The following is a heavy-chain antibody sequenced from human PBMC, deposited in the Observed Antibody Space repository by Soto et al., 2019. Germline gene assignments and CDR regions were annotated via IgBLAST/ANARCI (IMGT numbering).Heavy chain of an antibody. V-gene: IGHV4-59*08. J-gene: IGHJ3*02. CDR3: ARSRGYSGYDLNAFDI. CDR1: GGSISSYY. Sequence: PSETLSLTCTVSGGSISSYYWSWIRQPPGKGLEWIGYIYYSGSTNYNPSLKSRVTISVDTSKNQFSLKLSSVTAADTAVYYCARSRGYSGYDLNAFDIWGQGTMVTVSS. CDR2: IYYSGST. D-gene: IGHD5-12*01.